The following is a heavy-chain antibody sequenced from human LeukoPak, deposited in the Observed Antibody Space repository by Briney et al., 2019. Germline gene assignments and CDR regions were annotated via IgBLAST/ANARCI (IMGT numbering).Heavy chain of an antibody. V-gene: IGHV3-21*01. D-gene: IGHD3-22*01. Sequence: GGSLRLSCAASGFTFSNSAMSWVRQAPGKGLEWVSSISSSSSYIYYADSVKGRFTISRDNAENSLYLQMSSLRAEDTAVYYCARDRDKPPDYHDTSGLFDYWGQGTLVTVSS. CDR1: GFTFSNSA. J-gene: IGHJ4*02. CDR3: ARDRDKPPDYHDTSGLFDY. CDR2: ISSSSSYI.